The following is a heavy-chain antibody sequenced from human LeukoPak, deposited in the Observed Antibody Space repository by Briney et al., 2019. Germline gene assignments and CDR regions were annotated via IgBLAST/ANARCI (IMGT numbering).Heavy chain of an antibody. J-gene: IGHJ4*02. V-gene: IGHV3-30*02. CDR1: GFTFSSYG. D-gene: IGHD3-10*01. CDR2: IRYDGSNK. Sequence: GGSLRLSCAASGFTFSSYGIHWVRQAPGKGLEWVAFIRYDGSNKYYADSVKGRFTISRDNSKNTLYLQMNSLRAEDTAVYYCAKDHMVRGVIITRYFDYWGQGTLVTVSS. CDR3: AKDHMVRGVIITRYFDY.